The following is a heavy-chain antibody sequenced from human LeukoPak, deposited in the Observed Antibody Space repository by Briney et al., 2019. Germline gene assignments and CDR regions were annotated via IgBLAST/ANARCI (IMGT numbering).Heavy chain of an antibody. D-gene: IGHD5-24*01. CDR3: ARGEMATTYFDY. CDR2: IYHSGST. Sequence: PSETLSLTCAVSGGSISSGGYSWSWIRQPPGKGLEWIGYIYHSGSTYYNPSLKSRVTISVDRSKNQFSLKLSSVTAADTAVYHCARGEMATTYFDYWGQGTLVTVSS. CDR1: GGSISSGGYS. J-gene: IGHJ4*02. V-gene: IGHV4-30-2*01.